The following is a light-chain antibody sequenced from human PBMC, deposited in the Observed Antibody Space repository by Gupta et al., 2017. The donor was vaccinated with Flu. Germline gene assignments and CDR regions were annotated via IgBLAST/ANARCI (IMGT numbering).Light chain of an antibody. J-gene: IGKJ3*01. Sequence: LSVSTGERATLSCRASQSVNSQYLAWYTQKSSQCPRLLIYGASRRATWSQGRVTGHGVGTDFHLTISRREPVGFDVYYCQTYGKDPGGCTFGHGTKVDIK. V-gene: IGKV3-20*01. CDR1: QSVNSQY. CDR2: GAS. CDR3: QTYGKDPGGCT.